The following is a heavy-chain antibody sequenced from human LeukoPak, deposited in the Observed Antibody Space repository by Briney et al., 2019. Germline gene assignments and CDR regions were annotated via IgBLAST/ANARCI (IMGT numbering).Heavy chain of an antibody. CDR2: MNPNSGNT. CDR3: EGAHYGDYVGPERY. J-gene: IGHJ4*02. CDR1: GYTFTSYD. V-gene: IGHV1-8*01. Sequence: GASVKGSCKSSGYTFTSYDINWVRQPTGQGLDWMLCMNPNSGNTGYAQKFQGRVTMTLNTSLSTAYMELSSLRSEDTAEYYCEGAHYGDYVGPERYWGQGTLVTVSS. D-gene: IGHD4-17*01.